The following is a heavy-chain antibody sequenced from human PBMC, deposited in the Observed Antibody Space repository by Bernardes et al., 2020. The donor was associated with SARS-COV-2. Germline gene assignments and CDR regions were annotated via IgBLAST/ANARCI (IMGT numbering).Heavy chain of an antibody. CDR1: GFSFDDYA. Sequence: GGSLRLSCAASGFSFDDYAMHWVRLVPGKGLEWVSGISWNSGSIGYADSVKGRFTISTDNAKNSLYLQMNSLRAEDTAVYYCSNYYGSGTYYNSYYYYYYGMDVWGQGTTVTVSS. CDR3: SNYYGSGTYYNSYYYYYYGMDV. D-gene: IGHD3-10*01. V-gene: IGHV3-9*01. CDR2: ISWNSGSI. J-gene: IGHJ6*02.